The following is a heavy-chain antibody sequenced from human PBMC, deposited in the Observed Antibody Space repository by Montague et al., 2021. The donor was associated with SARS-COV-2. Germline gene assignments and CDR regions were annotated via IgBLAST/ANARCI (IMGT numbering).Heavy chain of an antibody. CDR1: GGSISGFY. CDR2: IYYSGST. V-gene: IGHV4-59*01. J-gene: IGHJ6*02. CDR3: ARLLRSCTNGVCRTYYYYALDV. Sequence: SETLSLTCTVSGGSISGFYWSWIRQPPGKGLEWIGYIYYSGSTKYNPSXXSRVAVSVDRSKNQVSLKLTSVTAADTAVYYCARLLRSCTNGVCRTYYYYALDVWGQRTTVTVSS. D-gene: IGHD2-8*01.